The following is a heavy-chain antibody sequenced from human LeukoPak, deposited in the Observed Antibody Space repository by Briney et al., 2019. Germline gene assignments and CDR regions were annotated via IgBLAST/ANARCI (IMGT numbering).Heavy chain of an antibody. CDR3: ARDEGATTPGSMDV. CDR1: GFTFSSYS. CDR2: ISSSSSTI. V-gene: IGHV3-48*02. D-gene: IGHD1-26*01. Sequence: GGSLRLSCAASGFTFSSYSMNWVRQAPGKGLEWVSYISSSSSTIYYADSVKGRFTISRDNAKNSLYLQMNSLRDEDTTVYYCARDEGATTPGSMDVWGQGTTVTVSS. J-gene: IGHJ6*02.